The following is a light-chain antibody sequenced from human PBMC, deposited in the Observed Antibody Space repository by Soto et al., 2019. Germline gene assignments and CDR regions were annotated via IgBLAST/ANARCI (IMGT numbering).Light chain of an antibody. V-gene: IGKV1-5*03. CDR1: QTISSW. CDR2: KAS. J-gene: IGKJ5*01. Sequence: DIQITQYPSTLSGSVGDRVSITCRASQTISSWLAWYQQKPGKAPKLLIYKASTLKSGVPSRFSGSGSGTEFTLTISSLQPEDFATYYCQQYYSHPLTFGQGTRLEI. CDR3: QQYYSHPLT.